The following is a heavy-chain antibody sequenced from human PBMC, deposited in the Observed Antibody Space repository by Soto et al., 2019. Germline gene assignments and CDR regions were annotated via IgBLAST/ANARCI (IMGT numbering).Heavy chain of an antibody. J-gene: IGHJ5*02. Sequence: PSETLSLTCTVSGGSISSGGYYWTWIRQHPVEGLEWIGYIYYTGRTYYTPSLRSRVTISVDTSRNQFSLNLSSVTAADTAVYFCARVGASAGSFGWFDPWGQGTLVTVSS. D-gene: IGHD6-13*01. CDR2: IYYTGRT. CDR1: GGSISSGGYY. CDR3: ARVGASAGSFGWFDP. V-gene: IGHV4-31*03.